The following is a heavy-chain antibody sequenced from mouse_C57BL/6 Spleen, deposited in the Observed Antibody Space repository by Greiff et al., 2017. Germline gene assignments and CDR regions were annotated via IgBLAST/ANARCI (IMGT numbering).Heavy chain of an antibody. CDR2: IYPGDGDT. Sequence: VQLQQSGAELVKPGASVKISCKASGYAFSSYWMNWVKQRPGKGLEWIGQIYPGDGDTNYNGKFKGKATLTADKSSSTAYMQLSSLTSEDSAVYFCAREGTGTGPYFDYWGQGTTLTVSS. J-gene: IGHJ2*01. V-gene: IGHV1-80*01. D-gene: IGHD4-1*01. CDR3: AREGTGTGPYFDY. CDR1: GYAFSSYW.